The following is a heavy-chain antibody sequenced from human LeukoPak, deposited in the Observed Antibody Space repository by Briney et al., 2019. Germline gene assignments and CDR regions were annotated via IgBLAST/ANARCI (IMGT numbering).Heavy chain of an antibody. CDR3: RGAVVAGTRYNWFDP. D-gene: IGHD6-19*01. V-gene: IGHV3-48*01. J-gene: IGHJ5*02. CDR2: ISSSSSTI. Sequence: GGSLRLSCAASGFTFSSYSMNWVRQAPGKGLEWVSYISSSSSTIYYADSVKGRFTISRDNAKNSLYLQMNSLRAEDTAAYYCRGAVVAGTRYNWFDPWGQGTLVTVSS. CDR1: GFTFSSYS.